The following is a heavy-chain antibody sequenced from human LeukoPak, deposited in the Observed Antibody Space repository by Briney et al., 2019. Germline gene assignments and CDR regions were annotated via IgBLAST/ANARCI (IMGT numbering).Heavy chain of an antibody. J-gene: IGHJ3*02. CDR2: INPSGGST. CDR3: ARESGIRWEGGQQLVKDGAFDI. Sequence: ASVKVSCKASGFTFTNYNLHWVRQAPGQGLEWMGIINPSGGSTSYAQKFQGRVTMTRDMSTSTVYMELSSLRSEDTAVYYCARESGIRWEGGQQLVKDGAFDIWGQGTMVTVSS. D-gene: IGHD6-13*01. V-gene: IGHV1-46*01. CDR1: GFTFTNYN.